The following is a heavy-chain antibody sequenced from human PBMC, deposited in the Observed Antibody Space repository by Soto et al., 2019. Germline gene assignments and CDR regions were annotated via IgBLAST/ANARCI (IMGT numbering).Heavy chain of an antibody. CDR2: IYYSGST. V-gene: IGHV4-30-4*01. CDR1: GGSISGGDYY. D-gene: IGHD1-1*01. CDR3: ARAPEHSGNWNAYYLDY. Sequence: QVQLQESGPGLVKPSQALSLTCTVSGGSISGGDYYWSWIRQPPGKGLEWIGHIYYSGSTYYNPSLQSRVTISLDTSQNQFSLRLSSVTAADTAVYYCARAPEHSGNWNAYYLDYWGQGTLLTVSS. J-gene: IGHJ4*02.